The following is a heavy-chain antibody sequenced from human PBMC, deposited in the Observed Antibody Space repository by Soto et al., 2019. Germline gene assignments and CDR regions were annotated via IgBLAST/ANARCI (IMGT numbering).Heavy chain of an antibody. CDR2: IYYSGST. Sequence: ETLSLTCSVSGASISSYSLRWVRQAPGRGREWIGYIYYSGSTNYNPSLKSRVTISVDTSKNQFSLKLSSVTAADTAVYYCARGAQYDYVWGSYRYIFDYWVQGTLVTVSS. D-gene: IGHD3-16*02. J-gene: IGHJ4*02. CDR3: ARGAQYDYVWGSYRYIFDY. V-gene: IGHV4-59*01. CDR1: GASISSYS.